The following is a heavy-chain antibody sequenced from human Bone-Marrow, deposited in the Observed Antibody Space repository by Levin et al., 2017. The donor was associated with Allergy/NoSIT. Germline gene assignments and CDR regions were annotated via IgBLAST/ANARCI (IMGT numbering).Heavy chain of an antibody. J-gene: IGHJ4*02. D-gene: IGHD3-22*01. Sequence: GGSLRLSCAASGFPVSSNYMSWVRQAPGKGLEWVSVVSIAGSTYYADSATGRITISRDNSKDTLYHQMDSLRDEDTDVYYRARVRGDYDSSGYYHPDYFDYWGQGTLVTVSS. CDR3: ARVRGDYDSSGYYHPDYFDY. V-gene: IGHV3-53*01. CDR2: VSIAGST. CDR1: GFPVSSNY.